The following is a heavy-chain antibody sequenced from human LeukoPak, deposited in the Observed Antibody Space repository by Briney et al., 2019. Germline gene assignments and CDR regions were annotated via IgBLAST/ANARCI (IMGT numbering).Heavy chain of an antibody. V-gene: IGHV1-2*06. CDR3: AREAVLDPVPGLRVHFDY. J-gene: IGHJ4*02. CDR1: GDIFTDFY. D-gene: IGHD5/OR15-5a*01. CDR2: LNPHSGGT. Sequence: ASVKVSCKVSGDIFTDFYVHWVRQAPGQGLGWMGRLNPHSGGTTYAQKFQGRVTMTRDTSINTAYMDLSRLTFDDTAVYYCAREAVLDPVPGLRVHFDYWGQGALVTVSS.